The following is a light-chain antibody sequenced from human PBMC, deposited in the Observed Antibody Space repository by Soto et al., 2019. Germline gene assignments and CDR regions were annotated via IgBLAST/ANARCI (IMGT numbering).Light chain of an antibody. V-gene: IGLV4-69*01. J-gene: IGLJ3*02. CDR3: QTWGTGIRV. Sequence: QPVLTQSPSASASLGASVKLTCTLSSGHSSYAIAWHQQQPEKGPRYLMKINSDGSHSKGDGIPDRFSGSSSGPERYLTISSLQSEDEADYYCQTWGTGIRVFGGGTKLTVL. CDR2: INSDGSH. CDR1: SGHSSYA.